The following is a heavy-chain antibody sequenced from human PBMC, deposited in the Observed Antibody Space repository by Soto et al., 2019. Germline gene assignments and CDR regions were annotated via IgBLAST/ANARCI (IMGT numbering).Heavy chain of an antibody. D-gene: IGHD1-26*01. CDR2: INPNSGGT. Sequence: ASVKVSCKASGYTFTGYYMHWVRQAPGQGLEWMGWINPNSGGTNYAQKFQGRVTMTRDTSISTAYMELSRLRSDDTAVYYCARSKWDLSAFDIWGQGTMVTVSS. CDR1: GYTFTGYY. CDR3: ARSKWDLSAFDI. J-gene: IGHJ3*02. V-gene: IGHV1-2*02.